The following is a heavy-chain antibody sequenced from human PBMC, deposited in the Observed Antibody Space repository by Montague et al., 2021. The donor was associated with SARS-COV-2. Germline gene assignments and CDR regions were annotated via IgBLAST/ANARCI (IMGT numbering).Heavy chain of an antibody. V-gene: IGHV1-2*02. J-gene: IGHJ3*02. CDR1: GYTFSDYY. D-gene: IGHD3-3*01. CDR2: INPNSGGT. Sequence: LVKVSCKASGYTFSDYYMYWVRQAPGQGLECMGWINPNSGGTDYAQKFQGRVTMTSDTSISTAHMELSSLRSDDTAVSYCARGGGGMGWLYASDIWGQGTMVTVSS. CDR3: ARGGGGMGWLYASDI.